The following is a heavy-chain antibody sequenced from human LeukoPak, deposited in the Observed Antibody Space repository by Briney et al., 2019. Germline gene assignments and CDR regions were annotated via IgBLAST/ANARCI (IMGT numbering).Heavy chain of an antibody. CDR2: ISYSGST. Sequence: SETLSLTCTVSGGSVSSFYWSWIRQPPGKGLEWIGYISYSGSTGYHPSLKSRVTISVDTSKNQFSLKLSSVTAADTAVYYCARVPYSSGSNWFDPWGQGTLVTVSS. CDR3: ARVPYSSGSNWFDP. V-gene: IGHV4-59*02. CDR1: GGSVSSFY. D-gene: IGHD6-19*01. J-gene: IGHJ5*02.